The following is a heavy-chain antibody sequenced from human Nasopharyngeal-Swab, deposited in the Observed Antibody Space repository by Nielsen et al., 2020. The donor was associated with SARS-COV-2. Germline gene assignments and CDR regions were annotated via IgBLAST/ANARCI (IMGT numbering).Heavy chain of an antibody. Sequence: GESLKISCAASGFTFSSYGTHWVRQAPGKGLEWVSAISGSGGSTYYADSVKGRFTISRDNSKNVLFLQMNSLRDEDTAIYYCAKGGSLAPVRGVLWYFALWGRGTLVSVSS. CDR1: GFTFSSYG. V-gene: IGHV3-23*01. J-gene: IGHJ2*01. D-gene: IGHD3-10*01. CDR3: AKGGSLAPVRGVLWYFAL. CDR2: ISGSGGST.